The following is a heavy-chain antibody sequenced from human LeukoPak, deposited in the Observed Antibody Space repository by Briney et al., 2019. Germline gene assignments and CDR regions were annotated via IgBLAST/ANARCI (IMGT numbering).Heavy chain of an antibody. CDR1: GGTFSSYA. CDR3: ARVDWNYPYVFDY. V-gene: IGHV1-69*13. CDR2: IIPIFGTA. D-gene: IGHD1-7*01. J-gene: IGHJ4*02. Sequence: SVKVSCTASGGTFSSYAISWVRQAPGQGLEWMGGIIPIFGTANYAQKFQGRVTITADESTSTAYMELSSLRSEDTAVYYCARVDWNYPYVFDYWGQGTLVTVSS.